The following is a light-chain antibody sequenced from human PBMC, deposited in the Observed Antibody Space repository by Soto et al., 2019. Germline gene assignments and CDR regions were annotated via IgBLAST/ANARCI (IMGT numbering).Light chain of an antibody. Sequence: DIQMTQFPSSVSASVGDRVTITCRASQGINNWLVWYQQKPGTAPKLLIYAAYSLQSGVPSRFSGSGSGTDFTLTISNLQPDDSATYYCQQADTFPWTFGQGTKV. V-gene: IGKV1-12*01. CDR1: QGINNW. CDR3: QQADTFPWT. CDR2: AAY. J-gene: IGKJ1*01.